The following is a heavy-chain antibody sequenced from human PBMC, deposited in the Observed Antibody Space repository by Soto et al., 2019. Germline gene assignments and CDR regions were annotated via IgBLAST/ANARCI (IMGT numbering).Heavy chain of an antibody. D-gene: IGHD3-3*01. CDR1: GFTFSSYA. Sequence: PGGSLRLSCAASGFTFSSYAMSWVRQAPGKGLEWVSAISGSGGSTYYADSVKGRFTISRDNSKNTLYLQMNSLRAEDTAVYYCSKQLRFLEWLFDIWGQGTMVTVSS. V-gene: IGHV3-23*01. CDR2: ISGSGGST. J-gene: IGHJ3*02. CDR3: SKQLRFLEWLFDI.